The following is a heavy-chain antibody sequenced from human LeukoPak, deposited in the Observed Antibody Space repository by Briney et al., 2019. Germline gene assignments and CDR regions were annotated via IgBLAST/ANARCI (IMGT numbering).Heavy chain of an antibody. Sequence: SETLSLTCTVSGGSISSSSYYWGWIRQPPGKGLEWIGSIYYSGSTYYNPSLKSRVTISVDTSKNQFSLKLSSVTAADTAVYYCARPIAPRYYFDYWGQGTLVTVSS. J-gene: IGHJ4*02. CDR3: ARPIAPRYYFDY. CDR1: GGSISSSSYY. CDR2: IYYSGST. V-gene: IGHV4-39*01.